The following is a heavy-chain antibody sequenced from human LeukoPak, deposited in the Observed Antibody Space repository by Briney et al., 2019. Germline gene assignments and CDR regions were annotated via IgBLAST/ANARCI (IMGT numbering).Heavy chain of an antibody. CDR2: TYYRSKWYN. CDR1: GDSVSSNSVA. Sequence: SQTLSLTCAISGDSVSSNSVAWNWIRQSPSRGPEWLGRTYYRSKWYNDYAVSVKSRITINPDTSKNQLSLQLNSVTPEDTAVYYCARAVYFGSGSSYYNGMDVWGQGTTVTVSS. D-gene: IGHD3-10*01. V-gene: IGHV6-1*01. CDR3: ARAVYFGSGSSYYNGMDV. J-gene: IGHJ6*02.